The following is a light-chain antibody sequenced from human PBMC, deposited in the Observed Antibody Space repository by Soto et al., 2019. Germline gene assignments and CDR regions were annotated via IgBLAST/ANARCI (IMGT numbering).Light chain of an antibody. J-gene: IGKJ5*01. CDR1: QSVSSY. CDR3: QQRSNWPPIT. Sequence: IVWTQSPATLSLSPGERVTLSCRASQSVSSYLAWYQQKPGQAPRLLIYYASNRATGIPARFSGSGAGTDFTLTISSLEPEDFAVYYCQQRSNWPPITFGQGTRLEIK. V-gene: IGKV3-11*01. CDR2: YAS.